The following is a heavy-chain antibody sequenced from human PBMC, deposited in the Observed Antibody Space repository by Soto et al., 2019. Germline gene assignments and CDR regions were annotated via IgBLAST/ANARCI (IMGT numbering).Heavy chain of an antibody. CDR2: ISYDGSNK. D-gene: IGHD6-19*01. V-gene: IGHV3-30*18. CDR1: GFTFSSYG. J-gene: IGHJ4*02. Sequence: QVQLVESGGGVVQPGRSLRLSCAASGFTFSSYGMHWVRQAPGKGLEWVAGISYDGSNKYYADSVKGRFTISRDNSKNTRYLKMNSLTAEDTAVYYCAKDPGGQAVALDYWGQGTLVTVSS. CDR3: AKDPGGQAVALDY.